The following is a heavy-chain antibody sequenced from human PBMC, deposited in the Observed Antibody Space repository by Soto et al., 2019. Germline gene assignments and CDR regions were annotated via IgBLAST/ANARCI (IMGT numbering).Heavy chain of an antibody. Sequence: GPMILSCRAAEFICIVYDMSWVRQAPGKGLWWVSVISGSGGSAYYADSVQGRFTTSRDNSNDTLYLQMNSLTAEDTAIYYCVREGSGWYFRGSFDFWGRRKMVTVSS. CDR1: EFICIVYD. J-gene: IGHJ3*01. CDR2: ISGSGGSA. V-gene: IGHV3-23*01. D-gene: IGHD6-19*01. CDR3: VREGSGWYFRGSFDF.